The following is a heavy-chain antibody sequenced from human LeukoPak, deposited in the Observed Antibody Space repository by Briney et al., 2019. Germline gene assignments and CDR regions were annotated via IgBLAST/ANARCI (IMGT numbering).Heavy chain of an antibody. Sequence: GGSLRLSCAASGFTFREYSMSWVRQAPGKGLEWVSNIRSNGGDTYYTDSVKGRFTISRDNSKNTLYLEMNSLRAGDTAVYYCAKGGYTTWYDPWGQGTLVTVSS. CDR3: AKGGYTTWYDP. D-gene: IGHD2-15*01. CDR1: GFTFREYS. J-gene: IGHJ5*02. CDR2: IRSNGGDT. V-gene: IGHV3-23*01.